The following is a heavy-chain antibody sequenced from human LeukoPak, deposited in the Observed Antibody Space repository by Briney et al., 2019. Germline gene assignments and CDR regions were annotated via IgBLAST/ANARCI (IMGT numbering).Heavy chain of an antibody. CDR2: INPSGGST. J-gene: IGHJ4*02. Sequence: WASVKVSCKASGYTFTSYYMHWVRQAPGRGLEWMGIINPSGGSTSYAQKFQGRVTMTRDMSTSTVYMELSSLRSEDTAVYYCASEWELLSGFDYWGQGTLVTVSS. CDR3: ASEWELLSGFDY. V-gene: IGHV1-46*01. D-gene: IGHD1-26*01. CDR1: GYTFTSYY.